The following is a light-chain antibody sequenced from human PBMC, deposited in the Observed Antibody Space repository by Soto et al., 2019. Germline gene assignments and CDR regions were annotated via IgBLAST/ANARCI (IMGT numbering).Light chain of an antibody. CDR1: SSDVGAYNY. V-gene: IGLV2-8*01. Sequence: QSALTQPPSASGSPGQSVTISCTGTSSDVGAYNYVSWYQQHPGEAPKLMIYEVTKRPSGVPDRFSGSKSGNTASLTVSGLQAEDEADYYCSSYADSISVLFGGGTKLTVL. CDR3: SSYADSISVL. J-gene: IGLJ3*02. CDR2: EVT.